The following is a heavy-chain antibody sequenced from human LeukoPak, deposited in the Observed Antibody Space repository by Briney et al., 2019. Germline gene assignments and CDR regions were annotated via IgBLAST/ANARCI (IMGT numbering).Heavy chain of an antibody. Sequence: SETLSLTCTVSGYSITSGHHWGWIRQPPGKGLEWIANIHHSGSTFYNPSLKSRVTISVGTSKNLFSLKLGSVTAADTAVYYCASVSVVPVAQMGLYFFDYWGQGDLVTVSS. D-gene: IGHD3-10*01. CDR2: IHHSGST. CDR3: ASVSVVPVAQMGLYFFDY. V-gene: IGHV4-38-2*02. J-gene: IGHJ4*02. CDR1: GYSITSGHH.